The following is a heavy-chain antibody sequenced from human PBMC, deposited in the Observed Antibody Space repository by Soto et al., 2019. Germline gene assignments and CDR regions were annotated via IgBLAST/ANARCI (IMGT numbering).Heavy chain of an antibody. V-gene: IGHV3-7*05. D-gene: IGHD3-16*01. CDR1: GFTFSNYW. CDR2: IKQDESER. Sequence: GGSLRLSCAASGFTFSNYWMNWVRQAPGKGLEWVANIKQDESERNHVDSVKGRFTISRDNTKNSLYLQMNSLRADDTALYYCARKTVLRGTKSVDYWGQGALVTVSS. J-gene: IGHJ4*02. CDR3: ARKTVLRGTKSVDY.